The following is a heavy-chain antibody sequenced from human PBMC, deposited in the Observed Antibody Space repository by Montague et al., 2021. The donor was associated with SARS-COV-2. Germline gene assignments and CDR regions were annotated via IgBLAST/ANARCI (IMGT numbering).Heavy chain of an antibody. CDR1: GASIITGIYY. J-gene: IGHJ4*02. D-gene: IGHD6-25*01. CDR3: ARYRSGTLGFDL. CDR2: IRTTGHT. Sequence: TLSLTCTVSGASIITGIYYWSWIRQPAGKGLEWIGRIRTTGHTDYNSSLESRVFMSVDTSTNQFSLSLTSVTAADTAVYFCARYRSGTLGFDLWGQGTLVTVSS. V-gene: IGHV4-61*02.